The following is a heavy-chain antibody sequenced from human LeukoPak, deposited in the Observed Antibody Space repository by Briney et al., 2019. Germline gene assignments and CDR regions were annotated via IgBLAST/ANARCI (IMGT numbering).Heavy chain of an antibody. D-gene: IGHD5-24*01. V-gene: IGHV3-53*01. CDR3: ARRWPGFDY. CDR2: IYSCGST. Sequence: PGGSLRLSCAASGFTFSSNYMSWVRQAPGKGLEWVSVIYSCGSTYYSDSVKGRFNISRDNSKNTLYLQMNSLRAEDTAVYYCARRWPGFDYWGQGTVVTVSS. CDR1: GFTFSSNY. J-gene: IGHJ4*02.